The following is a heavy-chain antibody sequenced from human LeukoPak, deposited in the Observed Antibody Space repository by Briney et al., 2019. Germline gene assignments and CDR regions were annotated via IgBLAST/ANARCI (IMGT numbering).Heavy chain of an antibody. CDR2: INPNSGGT. J-gene: IGHJ3*02. CDR3: ARVLRPSGSYDAFDI. Sequence: ASVKVSCKASGYTFTGYYMHWVRQAPGQGLEWMGWINPNSGGTNYAQKFQGRVTMTRDTSISTAYMELSRLRSDDTAAYYCARVLRPSGSYDAFDIWGQGTMVTVSS. CDR1: GYTFTGYY. V-gene: IGHV1-2*02. D-gene: IGHD1-26*01.